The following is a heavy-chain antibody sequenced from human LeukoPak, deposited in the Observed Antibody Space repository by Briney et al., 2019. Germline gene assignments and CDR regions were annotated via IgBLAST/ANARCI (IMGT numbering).Heavy chain of an antibody. J-gene: IGHJ4*02. V-gene: IGHV1-24*01. CDR2: FDPEEAET. CDR1: GYTLNEVS. D-gene: IGHD3-16*01. CDR3: ATGLWGYYDS. Sequence: ASVKVSCKVSGYTLNEVSMHWVRQAPGKGLEWMGGFDPEEAETFYSREFEGKVTMTEDTSTDTAYMDLRGLRSEDTAVYYCATGLWGYYDSWGQGTLVTVSS.